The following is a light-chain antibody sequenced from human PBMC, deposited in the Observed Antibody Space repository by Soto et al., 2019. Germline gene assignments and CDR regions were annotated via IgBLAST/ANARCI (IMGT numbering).Light chain of an antibody. J-gene: IGLJ1*01. CDR1: NNDIGGYTY. Sequence: QSVLTQPPSASGSPGQSVTISCTGSNNDIGGYTYASWYQQLPGKAPKLIIYEVNKRPSGIPDRFSGSKSGNTASLTVSGLQPEDEAEYFCSSYSRSINYVFGTGTKSPS. CDR2: EVN. V-gene: IGLV2-8*01. CDR3: SSYSRSINYV.